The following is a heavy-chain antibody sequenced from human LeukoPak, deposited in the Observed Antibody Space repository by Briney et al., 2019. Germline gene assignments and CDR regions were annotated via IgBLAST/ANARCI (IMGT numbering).Heavy chain of an antibody. D-gene: IGHD1-1*01. CDR2: IYPGDSET. CDR1: GYSLTRIW. Sequence: GESLKISCKGSGYSLTRIWIAWVRQVPGKGLEWMGLIYPGDSETRYSPAFQGQVTISADKSINTAYLQWRSLKASDTAMYYCARKNNWNGNPSVDWFDPWGQGTLVTVSS. CDR3: ARKNNWNGNPSVDWFDP. J-gene: IGHJ5*02. V-gene: IGHV5-51*01.